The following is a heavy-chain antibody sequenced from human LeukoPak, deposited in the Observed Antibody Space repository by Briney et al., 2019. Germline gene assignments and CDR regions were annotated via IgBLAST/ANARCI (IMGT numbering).Heavy chain of an antibody. CDR2: ISSSSSYI. Sequence: PGGSLRLSCAASGFTFSGYSMNWVRQAPGKGLEWVSSISSSSSYIYYADSVKGRFTISRDNAKNSLYLQMNSLRAEDTAVYYCARDPLAGYRVFDIWGQGTMVTVSS. CDR1: GFTFSGYS. J-gene: IGHJ3*02. D-gene: IGHD6-13*01. CDR3: ARDPLAGYRVFDI. V-gene: IGHV3-21*01.